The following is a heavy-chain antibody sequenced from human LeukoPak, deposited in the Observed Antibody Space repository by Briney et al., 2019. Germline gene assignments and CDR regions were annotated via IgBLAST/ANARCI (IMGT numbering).Heavy chain of an antibody. J-gene: IGHJ4*02. CDR1: GDSMRSHY. Sequence: SETLSLTCTVSGDSMRSHYWSWIRQPPGKGLEWIGYIHYTGTTTYNPSLSSRVAISIDTSKNQFSLKLSSVTAADTAVYYCARRDYYDSSGYSHWGQGTLVTVSS. CDR3: ARRDYYDSSGYSH. CDR2: IHYTGTT. V-gene: IGHV4-59*11. D-gene: IGHD3-22*01.